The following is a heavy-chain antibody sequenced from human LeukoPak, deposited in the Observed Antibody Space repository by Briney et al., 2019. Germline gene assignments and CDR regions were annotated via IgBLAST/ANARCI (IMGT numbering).Heavy chain of an antibody. V-gene: IGHV1-18*01. CDR1: GYTFTSYG. J-gene: IGHJ5*02. CDR3: ARGGSSGWYWFWFDP. D-gene: IGHD6-19*01. CDR2: ISAYNGNT. Sequence: ASVKVSCKASGYTFTSYGISWVRQAPGQGLEWMGWISAYNGNTNYAQKLQGRVTMTTDTSTSTAYMELRSLRSDDTAVYYCARGGSSGWYWFWFDPWGQGTLVTVSS.